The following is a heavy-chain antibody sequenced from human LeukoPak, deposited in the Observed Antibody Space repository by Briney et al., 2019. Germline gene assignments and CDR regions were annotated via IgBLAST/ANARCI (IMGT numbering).Heavy chain of an antibody. V-gene: IGHV2-70*04. J-gene: IGHJ4*02. Sequence: SGPALVKPTQTLTLTCTFSAFSLSTSGMRVSWIRQPPGKALEWLARIDWDDDKFYSTSLKTRLTISKDTSRNQVVLTMTNMDPVDTATYYCARTLPFYGSGSQPFDCWGQGTLVTVSS. CDR1: AFSLSTSGMR. CDR2: IDWDDDK. CDR3: ARTLPFYGSGSQPFDC. D-gene: IGHD3-10*01.